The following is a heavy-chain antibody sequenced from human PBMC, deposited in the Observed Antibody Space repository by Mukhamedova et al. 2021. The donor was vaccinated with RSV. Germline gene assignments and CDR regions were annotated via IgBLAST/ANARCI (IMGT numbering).Heavy chain of an antibody. CDR2: AGNGDT. D-gene: IGHD6-13*01. V-gene: IGHV1-3*01. Sequence: AGNGDTNYSQRFQGRVTISRDTSASTAYMELSSLRSEDTAVYSCASDTPAVGYYYYYAMDVWGQGTTVTVCS. CDR3: ASDTPAVGYYYYYAMDV. J-gene: IGHJ6*02.